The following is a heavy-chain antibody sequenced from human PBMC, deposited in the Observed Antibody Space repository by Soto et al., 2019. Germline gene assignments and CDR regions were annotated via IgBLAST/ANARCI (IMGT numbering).Heavy chain of an antibody. CDR2: ISSSGYI. J-gene: IGHJ6*02. CDR3: ARDCSGGSCYPGMDV. D-gene: IGHD2-15*01. CDR1: GFNFNSYT. V-gene: IGHV3-21*01. Sequence: EVQLVESGGGLVKPGGSLRLSCAASGFNFNSYTINWVRQAPGKRLEWLSSISSSGYIFSTDSVRGRFTISRDNAKNSVYLQINSLRAGETAVYFCARDCSGGSCYPGMDVWGQGTTGTVSS.